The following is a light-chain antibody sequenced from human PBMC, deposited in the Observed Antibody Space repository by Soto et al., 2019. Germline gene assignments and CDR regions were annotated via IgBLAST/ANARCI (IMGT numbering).Light chain of an antibody. V-gene: IGLV2-14*01. CDR3: GSYTSTGV. Sequence: QSALTQPASVSGSPGQSITISCTGASSDIGGYKYVSWYQQYPGEAPKLILYDVNSRPSGVSNRFSGSKSGNTASLTISGLQAVDEADYYCGSYTSTGVFGTGTKITVL. CDR1: SSDIGGYKY. CDR2: DVN. J-gene: IGLJ1*01.